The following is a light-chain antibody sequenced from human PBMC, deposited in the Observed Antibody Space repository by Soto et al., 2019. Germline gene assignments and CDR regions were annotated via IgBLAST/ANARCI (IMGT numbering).Light chain of an antibody. CDR3: QSYESSLSGSRV. V-gene: IGLV1-40*01. CDR2: GNS. Sequence: QSVLTQPPSVSGAPGQRVTISFPGCGSNIGAGYDVHWYQQLPGTAPKLLIYGNSNRPSGVPDRFSGSKSVTSASLDITGLQAEDAADYYCQSYESSLSGSRVFGTGTKLTVL. CDR1: GSNIGAGYD. J-gene: IGLJ1*01.